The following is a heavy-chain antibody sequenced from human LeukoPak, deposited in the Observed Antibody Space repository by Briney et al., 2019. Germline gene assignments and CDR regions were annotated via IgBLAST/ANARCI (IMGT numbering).Heavy chain of an antibody. CDR1: GGSISSGDYY. J-gene: IGHJ3*02. CDR2: IYYSGST. CDR3: AREGGSGSYSGDHDAFDI. Sequence: PSQTLSLTCTVSGGSISSGDYYWSWIRQPPGKGLEWIGYIYYSGSTYYNPSLKSRVTISVDTSKNQFSLKLSSVTAADTAVYYCAREGGSGSYSGDHDAFDIWGQGTMVTVSS. V-gene: IGHV4-30-4*01. D-gene: IGHD3-10*01.